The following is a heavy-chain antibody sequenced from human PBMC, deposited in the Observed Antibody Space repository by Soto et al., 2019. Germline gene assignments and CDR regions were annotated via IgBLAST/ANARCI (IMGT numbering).Heavy chain of an antibody. CDR2: ISYDGSHA. J-gene: IGHJ4*02. CDR3: AKAPTYSVASGFDY. CDR1: GFTFTTYG. V-gene: IGHV3-30*18. D-gene: IGHD1-26*01. Sequence: QVQLVDSGGGVVQPGRSLRLSCAASGFTFTTYGMQWVRRAPGQGLEWVAVISYDGSHAYYADSVQGRFTLSRDNSKNTPYMQINSLRAEDTAVYYCAKAPTYSVASGFDYWGRGTLVTVSS.